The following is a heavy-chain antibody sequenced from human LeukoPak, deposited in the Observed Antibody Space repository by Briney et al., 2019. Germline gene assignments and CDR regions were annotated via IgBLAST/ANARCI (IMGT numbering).Heavy chain of an antibody. D-gene: IGHD3-9*01. Sequence: PSETLSLTCTVSGGSISSYYWGWIRQPPGKGLVWIGYIYYSGSTYYNPSLKSRVTISVDTSKNQFSLKLSSVTAADTAVYYCARDLPPYDILTGYSTGTGWGQGTLVTVSS. V-gene: IGHV4-59*12. CDR1: GGSISSYY. CDR3: ARDLPPYDILTGYSTGTG. J-gene: IGHJ4*02. CDR2: IYYSGST.